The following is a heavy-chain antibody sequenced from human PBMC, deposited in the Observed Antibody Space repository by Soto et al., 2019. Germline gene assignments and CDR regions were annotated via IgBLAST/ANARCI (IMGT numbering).Heavy chain of an antibody. D-gene: IGHD5-12*01. J-gene: IGHJ6*02. V-gene: IGHV4-39*01. Sequence: PSETLSLTCTVSGDSIRSSSHYWAWNRQPPGKGLEWIGGFYYSGSPYYNPSLKSRVTISVDTSKNQFSLKLSSVTAADTAVYYCARNAPVDIVATTSSYGMDVWGQGTTVTVSS. CDR2: FYYSGSP. CDR1: GDSIRSSSHY. CDR3: ARNAPVDIVATTSSYGMDV.